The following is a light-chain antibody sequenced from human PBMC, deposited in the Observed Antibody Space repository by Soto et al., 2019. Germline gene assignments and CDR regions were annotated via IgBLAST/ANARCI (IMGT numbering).Light chain of an antibody. Sequence: DIQMTQSPSSLSVSVVDRVAITCRASQSIISSLNWYQQKAGKAPKLLIFAASRLQSGVPSRFSGSGSGTEFTLTISSLQPEDFATYFCQQSYSSLITFGQGTRLEIK. CDR1: QSIISS. V-gene: IGKV1-39*01. J-gene: IGKJ5*01. CDR3: QQSYSSLIT. CDR2: AAS.